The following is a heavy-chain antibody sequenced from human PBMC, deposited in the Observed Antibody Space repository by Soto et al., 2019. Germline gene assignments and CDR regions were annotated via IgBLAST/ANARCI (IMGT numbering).Heavy chain of an antibody. CDR2: INHSGST. CDR1: GGSFSGYF. D-gene: IGHD2-21*01. J-gene: IGHJ4*02. V-gene: IGHV4-34*01. CDR3: ARGISLIVEVQRDAPDKCYFDS. Sequence: LSLTCAVYGGSFSGYFWSWIRQPPGKGLEWIEEINHSGSTNFNPSLKSRVTISVDTSKNRFSLKVNSLTAADTAVYYCARGISLIVEVQRDAPDKCYFDSWGQGTVVTV.